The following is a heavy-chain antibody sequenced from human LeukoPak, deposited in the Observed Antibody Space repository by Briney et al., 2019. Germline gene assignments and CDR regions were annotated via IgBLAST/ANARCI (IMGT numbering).Heavy chain of an antibody. V-gene: IGHV1-2*02. D-gene: IGHD4-17*01. CDR1: GYTFTVYY. J-gene: IGHJ4*02. CDR2: INPNSGGT. Sequence: ASVKLSCKASGYTFTVYYMHWVRQAPGQGLEWMGWINPNSGGTNYPQKIQGRVTMTRDTSISTAYMELSRLRSDDTAVYYCARDDGDYTALFDYWGQGNLVTVSS. CDR3: ARDDGDYTALFDY.